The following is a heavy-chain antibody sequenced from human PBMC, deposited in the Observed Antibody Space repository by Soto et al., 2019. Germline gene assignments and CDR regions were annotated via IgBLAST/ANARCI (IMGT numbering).Heavy chain of an antibody. J-gene: IGHJ4*02. CDR1: GDSSSSYY. CDR3: ARSNGDYGDY. V-gene: IGHV4-59*01. Sequence: PSETLSLTCTVXGDSSSSYYWSWIRQPPGKGLEWIGYIYYSGSTNYNPSLKSRVTISVDTSKNQFSLKLTSVTAADTAVYYCARSNGDYGDYWSQETLITVSS. CDR2: IYYSGST. D-gene: IGHD4-17*01.